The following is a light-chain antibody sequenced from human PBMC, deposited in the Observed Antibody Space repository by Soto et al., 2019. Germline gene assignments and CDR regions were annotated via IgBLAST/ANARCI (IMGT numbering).Light chain of an antibody. V-gene: IGKV1-5*01. CDR1: QNIERW. CDR2: DVS. CDR3: QQFKSGTWT. J-gene: IGKJ1*01. Sequence: DIQMTQSPSTLSASVGDRVTITCRASQNIERWLAWYQQKPGKAPKLLLCDVSSLESGVPSRFSGSGSGTEFILTINGLQPDDFATYFCQQFKSGTWTFGQGTKVEVK.